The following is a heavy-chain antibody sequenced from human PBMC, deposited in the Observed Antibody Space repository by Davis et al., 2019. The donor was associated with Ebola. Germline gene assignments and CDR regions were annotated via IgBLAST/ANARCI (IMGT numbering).Heavy chain of an antibody. Sequence: SETLSLTCSVSGFSVTSGSYYWTWVRQPPGKGLEWIGYISSSGITNYNRSLMSRVTISRDTSKNQFSLKLTSVSTEDTAVYYCARGPKWLLDYWGQGTRVTVSS. J-gene: IGHJ4*02. CDR1: GFSVTSGSYY. V-gene: IGHV4-61*01. D-gene: IGHD5-24*01. CDR2: ISSSGIT. CDR3: ARGPKWLLDY.